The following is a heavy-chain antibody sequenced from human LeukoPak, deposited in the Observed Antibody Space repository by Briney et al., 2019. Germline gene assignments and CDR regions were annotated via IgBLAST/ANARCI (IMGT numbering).Heavy chain of an antibody. V-gene: IGHV1-69*05. J-gene: IGHJ3*02. CDR1: AGTFSSYA. CDR2: IIPIFGTA. Sequence: SVKVSCKASAGTFSSYAISWVRQAPGQGLEWMGRIIPIFGTANYAQKFQGRVTITTDESTSTAYMELSSLRSEDTAVYYCASDGSSGLLDIWGQGTMVTVSS. CDR3: ASDGSSGLLDI. D-gene: IGHD3-22*01.